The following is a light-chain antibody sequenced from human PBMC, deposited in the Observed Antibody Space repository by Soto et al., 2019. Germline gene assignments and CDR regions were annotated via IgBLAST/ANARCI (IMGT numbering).Light chain of an antibody. Sequence: DIQMTQSPSSLSASVGDRVTITCRASQSISSYLNWYQQKPGKAPKLLIYAASSLQSGVPARFSGSGSGTDFTLTISSLEPEDFAVYYCHQRTNWPPETFGQGTRLEIK. J-gene: IGKJ5*01. CDR2: AAS. CDR1: QSISSY. V-gene: IGKV1-39*01. CDR3: HQRTNWPPET.